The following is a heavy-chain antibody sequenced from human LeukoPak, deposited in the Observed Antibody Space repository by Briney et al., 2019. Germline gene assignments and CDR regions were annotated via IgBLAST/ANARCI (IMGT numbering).Heavy chain of an antibody. CDR3: VSLSKYCNALKAFDI. Sequence: SETLSLTCTVSGAFIASSLHGIAYYWGWIRQPPGKGLEWIGSMCYGGNSYFNPSLKSRVTISVDTSKNQFSLKLNSVTAADTAVYYCVSLSKYCNALKAFDIWGQGTLVAVSS. CDR1: GAFIASSLHGIAYY. D-gene: IGHD2/OR15-2a*01. J-gene: IGHJ3*02. CDR2: MCYGGNS. V-gene: IGHV4-39*01.